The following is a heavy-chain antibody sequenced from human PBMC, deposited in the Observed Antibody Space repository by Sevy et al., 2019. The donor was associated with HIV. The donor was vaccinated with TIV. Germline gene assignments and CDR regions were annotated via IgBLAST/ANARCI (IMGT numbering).Heavy chain of an antibody. D-gene: IGHD5-18*01. V-gene: IGHV3-7*01. CDR1: GFTFSDSW. Sequence: GGSLRLSCVASGFTFSDSWMIWVRQAPGKGLERIAFINDDGGRLGYVDSVRGRFTISRANIKNSLYLQMNNLRAEDTALYFCARDRAYSAVDYWGQGALVTVSS. CDR3: ARDRAYSAVDY. J-gene: IGHJ4*02. CDR2: INDDGGRL.